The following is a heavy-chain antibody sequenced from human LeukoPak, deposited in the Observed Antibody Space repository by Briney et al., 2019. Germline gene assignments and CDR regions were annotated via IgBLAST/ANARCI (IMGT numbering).Heavy chain of an antibody. Sequence: PGGSLRLSCVASGFTFSDYYMSWIRQAPGKGLEWVSYISSSSTYSSYADSVKGRFTTSRDNAKNSLYLQMNSLRAEDTAVYYCARVMIGTVNWFDPWGQGTLVTVSS. D-gene: IGHD3-22*01. J-gene: IGHJ5*02. CDR2: ISSSSTYS. V-gene: IGHV3-11*06. CDR3: ARVMIGTVNWFDP. CDR1: GFTFSDYY.